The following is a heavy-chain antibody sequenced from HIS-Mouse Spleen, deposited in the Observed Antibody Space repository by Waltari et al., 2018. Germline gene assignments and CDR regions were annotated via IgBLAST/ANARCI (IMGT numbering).Heavy chain of an antibody. J-gene: IGHJ2*01. Sequence: QLQLQESGPGLVKPSETLSLTCTVSGGSISSRSYYCGWIRPPPGKGLEWIGSIYYSGSTYYNPSLKSRVTISVDTSKNQFSLKLSSVTAADTAVYYCAREIPYSSSWYDWYFDLWGRGTLVTVSS. CDR3: AREIPYSSSWYDWYFDL. CDR2: IYYSGST. CDR1: GGSISSRSYY. V-gene: IGHV4-39*07. D-gene: IGHD6-13*01.